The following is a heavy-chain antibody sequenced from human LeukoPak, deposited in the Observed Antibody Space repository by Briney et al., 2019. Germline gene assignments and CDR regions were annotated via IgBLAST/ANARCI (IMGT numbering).Heavy chain of an antibody. CDR3: AREYSSSLDY. J-gene: IGHJ4*02. CDR2: ISAYNGNK. V-gene: IGHV1-18*01. D-gene: IGHD6-6*01. Sequence: RASVKVSCKASGYTFTSYGISWVRQAPGQGLEWMGWISAYNGNKNYAQKLQGRVTMTTDTSTSTAYMELRSLRSEDTAVYYCAREYSSSLDYWGQGTLVTVSS. CDR1: GYTFTSYG.